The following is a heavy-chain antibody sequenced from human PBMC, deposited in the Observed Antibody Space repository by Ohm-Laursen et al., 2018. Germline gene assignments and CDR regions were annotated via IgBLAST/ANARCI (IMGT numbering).Heavy chain of an antibody. V-gene: IGHV4-59*07. CDR1: GGSISSYY. CDR2: IYYSGST. D-gene: IGHD6-13*01. J-gene: IGHJ4*02. CDR3: ARLPSSWYDWKGVWEYYFDY. Sequence: SDTLSLTCIVSGGSISSYYWSWIRQPPGKGLEWIGYIYYSGSTNYNPSLKSRVTISVDTSKNQFSLKLSSVTAADTAVYYCARLPSSWYDWKGVWEYYFDYWGQGTLVTVSS.